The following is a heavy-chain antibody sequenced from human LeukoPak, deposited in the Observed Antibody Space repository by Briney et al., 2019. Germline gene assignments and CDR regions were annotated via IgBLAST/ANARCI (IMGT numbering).Heavy chain of an antibody. CDR2: IKGDGSIT. J-gene: IGHJ6*02. CDR1: GFTFSIYW. V-gene: IGHV3-74*01. D-gene: IGHD3-16*01. CDR3: ARGGGYGMDV. Sequence: GGSLRLSCAASGFTFSIYWMHWVRQAPGKGLVWVSRIKGDGSITHYADSVKGRFTISRDNSKNTLYLQMNSLRAEDTAIYYCARGGGYGMDVWGQGTTVTVSS.